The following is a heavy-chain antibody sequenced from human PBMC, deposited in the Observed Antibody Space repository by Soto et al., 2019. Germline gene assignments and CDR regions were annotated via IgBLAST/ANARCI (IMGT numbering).Heavy chain of an antibody. J-gene: IGHJ6*02. Sequence: PSETLSLTCTVSGGSVSSDSHYWIWIRQPPGKGLEWIGNIYYSGSTNYNPSLKSRVTISVDTSKNQFSLKLSSVTAADTAVYYCARGLGGITMVRGVIVSPYYGMDVWGQGTTVTVSS. V-gene: IGHV4-61*01. CDR1: GGSVSSDSHY. D-gene: IGHD3-10*01. CDR2: IYYSGST. CDR3: ARGLGGITMVRGVIVSPYYGMDV.